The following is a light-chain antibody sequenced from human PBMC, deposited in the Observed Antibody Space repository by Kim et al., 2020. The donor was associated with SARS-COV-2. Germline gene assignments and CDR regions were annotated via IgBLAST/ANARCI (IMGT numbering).Light chain of an antibody. CDR3: AAWDGSLSALV. CDR1: HSNIGSSY. J-gene: IGLJ3*02. CDR2: RSN. Sequence: GQRVSISCSGSHSNIGSSYVYWYQQFPGTAPKLLIYRSNQRPSGVPDRFSGSKSGTSASLAISGLRSEDEADYYCAAWDGSLSALVFGGGTKLTVL. V-gene: IGLV1-47*01.